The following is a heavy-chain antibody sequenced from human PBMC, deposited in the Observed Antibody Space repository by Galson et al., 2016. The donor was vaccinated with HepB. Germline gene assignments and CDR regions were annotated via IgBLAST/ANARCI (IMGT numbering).Heavy chain of an antibody. Sequence: TLSLTCTVSGGSISSGGYYWSWIRQRPGKGLEWIGYIYHSESTYYNPSLKSRVTISLDTSKNQFSLKVHSVSAADTAVYFCARQVAAAGAFYFDYWGQGTLVTVSS. CDR1: GGSISSGGYY. D-gene: IGHD6-13*01. V-gene: IGHV4-31*03. J-gene: IGHJ4*02. CDR3: ARQVAAAGAFYFDY. CDR2: IYHSEST.